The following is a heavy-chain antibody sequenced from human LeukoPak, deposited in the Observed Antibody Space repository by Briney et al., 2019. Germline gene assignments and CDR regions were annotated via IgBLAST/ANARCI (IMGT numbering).Heavy chain of an antibody. CDR3: ARHYSSSSWSYHFDY. CDR1: GGSFSGYY. V-gene: IGHV4-34*01. Sequence: PSETLSLTCAVYGGSFSGYYWSWIRQPPGKGLEWIGEINHSGSTNYNPSLKSRVTISVDTSKNQFSLKLYSVTAADTAVYYCARHYSSSSWSYHFDYWGQGTLVTVSS. D-gene: IGHD6-13*01. CDR2: INHSGST. J-gene: IGHJ4*02.